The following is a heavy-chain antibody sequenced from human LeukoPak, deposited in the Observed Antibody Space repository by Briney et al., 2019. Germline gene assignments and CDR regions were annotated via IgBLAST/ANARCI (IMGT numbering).Heavy chain of an antibody. CDR3: ATEAVTGRGAYFDY. J-gene: IGHJ4*02. CDR2: INHSGST. D-gene: IGHD6-19*01. Sequence: PSETLSLTCAVYGGSFSGYYWSWIRQPPGKGLEWIGEINHSGSTNYSPSLKSRVTISVDTSKNQFSLKLSSVTAADTAVYYCATEAVTGRGAYFDYCGQGTLVTVSS. V-gene: IGHV4-34*01. CDR1: GGSFSGYY.